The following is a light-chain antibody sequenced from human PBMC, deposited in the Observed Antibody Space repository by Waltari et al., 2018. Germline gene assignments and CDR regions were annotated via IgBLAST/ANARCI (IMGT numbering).Light chain of an antibody. CDR3: QQYFNWPHT. V-gene: IGKV3-15*01. J-gene: IGKJ2*01. CDR2: GAS. Sequence: EIVMTQSPATLSVSLGERATLSCRASQSVSRSYAWYQQKPGQAPRLLIYGASTRATGVPARFSGSGSGTELTLTISSLQSEDFAVYYCQQYFNWPHTFGQGTKVEIK. CDR1: QSVSRS.